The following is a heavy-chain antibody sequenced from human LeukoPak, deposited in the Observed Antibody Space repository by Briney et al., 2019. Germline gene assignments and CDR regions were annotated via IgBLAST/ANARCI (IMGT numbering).Heavy chain of an antibody. J-gene: IGHJ4*02. CDR3: ATWPGGWYGEDS. V-gene: IGHV3-11*01. D-gene: IGHD6-19*01. CDR2: ISSSGSTI. Sequence: GGSLRLSCAASGFTVSSNYMSWVRQAPGKGLEWVSYISSSGSTIYYADSVKGRFTISRDNAKNSLYLQMNSLRAEDTAVYYCATWPGGWYGEDSWGQGTLVTVSS. CDR1: GFTVSSNY.